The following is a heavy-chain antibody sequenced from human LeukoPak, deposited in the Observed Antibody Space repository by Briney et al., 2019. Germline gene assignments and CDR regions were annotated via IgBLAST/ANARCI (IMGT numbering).Heavy chain of an antibody. CDR3: ARGTVSGGSPFDY. V-gene: IGHV1-18*01. CDR2: ISAYNGNT. Sequence: GASVKVSCKASGYTFTSYGISWVRQAPGQGLEWMGWISAYNGNTNYAQKLQGRVTMTTDTPTGIAHMELRSLRSDDTAVYYCARGTVSGGSPFDYWGQGTLVTVSS. J-gene: IGHJ4*02. D-gene: IGHD6-19*01. CDR1: GYTFTSYG.